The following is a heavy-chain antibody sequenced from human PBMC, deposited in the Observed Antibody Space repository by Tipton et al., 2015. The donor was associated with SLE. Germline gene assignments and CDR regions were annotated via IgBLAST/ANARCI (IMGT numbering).Heavy chain of an antibody. CDR3: ARGSFWSGPEYYYHAMDV. CDR1: GASITRHY. CDR2: VYYSVNT. V-gene: IGHV4-59*11. D-gene: IGHD3-3*01. Sequence: TLSLTCTVSGASITRHYWTWIRQPPGKGLEWIGYVYYSVNTNYNPSLKSRVTISLDTSKSQFSLKLSSVIAADTAVYYCARGSFWSGPEYYYHAMDVWGQGTTVTVPS. J-gene: IGHJ6*02.